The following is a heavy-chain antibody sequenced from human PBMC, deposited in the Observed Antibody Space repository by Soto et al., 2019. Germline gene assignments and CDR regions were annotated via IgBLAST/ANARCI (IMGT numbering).Heavy chain of an antibody. CDR3: ARGYGMDV. V-gene: IGHV4-4*02. CDR2: IFHDGTT. Sequence: QVQLQESGPGLVDPSGTLSLTCAVSGDSISSSYWWIWVRLPPGKGLEWIGDIFHDGTTNYNPSLPSRVSISVDKSKNQFSLRLSSVTAADTAVYYCARGYGMDVWGQGTTVTVSS. CDR1: GDSISSSYW. J-gene: IGHJ6*02.